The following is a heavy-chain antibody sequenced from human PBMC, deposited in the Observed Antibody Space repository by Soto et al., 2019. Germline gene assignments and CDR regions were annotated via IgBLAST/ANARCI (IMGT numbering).Heavy chain of an antibody. CDR1: GFTVSNNY. CDR2: IYSGDST. CDR3: ARGLPYYYSMDV. V-gene: IGHV3-66*01. J-gene: IGHJ6*03. Sequence: EVQLVESGGGLVQPGGSLRLSCAASGFTVSNNYMTWVRQAPGKGLEWVSVIYSGDSTYYADSVKGRFTISRDNSKNTLYVQMNSLRAEETAVYYCARGLPYYYSMDVWGKGTTVTVSS.